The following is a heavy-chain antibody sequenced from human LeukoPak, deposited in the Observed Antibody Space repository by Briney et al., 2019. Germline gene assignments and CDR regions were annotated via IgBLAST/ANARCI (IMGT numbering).Heavy chain of an antibody. CDR3: AKDRSDSSSWYCVDV. V-gene: IGHV3-33*03. D-gene: IGHD6-13*01. J-gene: IGHJ6*02. CDR2: IWPDGSNK. Sequence: GGSLRLSCEAAGFAFSSYSMHWVRQAPGKGLEWVAAIWPDGSNKYYANSVKGRFTISRDNSKNTLYLQINSLRAEDTAVYYCAKDRSDSSSWYCVDVWGQGTTVTVSS. CDR1: GFAFSSYS.